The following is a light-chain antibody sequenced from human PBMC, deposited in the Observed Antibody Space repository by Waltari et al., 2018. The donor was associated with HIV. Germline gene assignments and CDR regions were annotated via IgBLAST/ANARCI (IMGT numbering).Light chain of an antibody. J-gene: IGLJ3*02. CDR1: SWDIGTYYY. CDR2: DVN. Sequence: QSALTQPASVSGSPGQSITISCTVTSWDIGTYYYVSWYQQHPGKAPKLIIFDVNNRPSGISDRFSGSKSANMASLTISGLQAADEADYYCRSYSRTNTWVFGGGTRLTVL. CDR3: RSYSRTNTWV. V-gene: IGLV2-14*03.